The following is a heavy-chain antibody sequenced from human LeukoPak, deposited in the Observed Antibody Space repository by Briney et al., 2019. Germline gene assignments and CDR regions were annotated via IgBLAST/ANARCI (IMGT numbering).Heavy chain of an antibody. CDR1: GFTFSSYS. D-gene: IGHD1-26*01. V-gene: IGHV3-21*04. J-gene: IGHJ3*02. CDR2: ISSSSSYI. CDR3: AKDLKIVGATRGAFDI. Sequence: PGGSLRLSCAASGFTFSSYSMNWVRQAPGKGLEWVSSISSSSSYIYYADSVKGRFTISRDNAKNSLYLQMNSLRAEDTAVYYCAKDLKIVGATRGAFDIWGQGTMVTVSS.